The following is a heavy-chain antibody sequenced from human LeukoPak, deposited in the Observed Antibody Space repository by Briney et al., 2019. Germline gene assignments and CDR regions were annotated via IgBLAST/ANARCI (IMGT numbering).Heavy chain of an antibody. CDR3: ARDFGSSWAKYYLDY. Sequence: PGGSLRLSCAASGFTFSSYAMHWVRQAPGKGLEWVAVISYDGSNKYYADSVKGRFTIPRDNSKNTLYLQMNSLRAEDTAVYYCARDFGSSWAKYYLDYWGQGTLVTVSS. J-gene: IGHJ4*02. CDR2: ISYDGSNK. V-gene: IGHV3-30*01. CDR1: GFTFSSYA. D-gene: IGHD6-13*01.